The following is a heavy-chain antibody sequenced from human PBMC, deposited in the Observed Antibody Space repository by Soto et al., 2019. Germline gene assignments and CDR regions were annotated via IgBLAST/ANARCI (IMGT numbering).Heavy chain of an antibody. CDR2: ISPIFGTA. J-gene: IGHJ6*02. CDR3: ASPPSYYYGSGSMDV. D-gene: IGHD3-10*01. CDR1: GGTFSSYA. Sequence: VKVSCKASGGTFSSYAISWVRQAPGQGLEWMGGISPIFGTANYAQKFQGRVTITADESTSTAYMELSSLRSEDTAVYYCASPPSYYYGSGSMDVWGQGTTVTSP. V-gene: IGHV1-69*13.